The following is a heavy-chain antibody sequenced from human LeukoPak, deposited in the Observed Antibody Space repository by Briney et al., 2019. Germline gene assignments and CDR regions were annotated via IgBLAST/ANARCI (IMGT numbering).Heavy chain of an antibody. J-gene: IGHJ4*02. CDR3: AKDGGSYEYYFDY. Sequence: PPGGSLRLSCAASGFTFSSYATSWVRQAPGKGLEWVSAISGSGGSTYYADSVKGRFTISRDNSKNTLYLQMNSLRAEDTAVYYCAKDGGSYEYYFDYWGQGTLVTVSS. CDR2: ISGSGGST. D-gene: IGHD1-26*01. V-gene: IGHV3-23*01. CDR1: GFTFSSYA.